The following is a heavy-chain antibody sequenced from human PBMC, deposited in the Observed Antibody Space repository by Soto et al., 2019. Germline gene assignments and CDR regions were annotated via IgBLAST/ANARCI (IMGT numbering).Heavy chain of an antibody. CDR1: GGSISSSSYY. CDR2: IYYSGST. J-gene: IGHJ4*02. CDR3: ARRLTTFAY. V-gene: IGHV4-39*01. Sequence: QLQLQESGPGLVKPSETLSLTCTVSGGSISSSSYYWGWIRQPPGKGLEWIGSIYYSGSTYYNPSLKRRVTISVDTSTNQFSLKLSSVTAADTAVYYCARRLTTFAYWGQGTLVTVSS. D-gene: IGHD2-21*01.